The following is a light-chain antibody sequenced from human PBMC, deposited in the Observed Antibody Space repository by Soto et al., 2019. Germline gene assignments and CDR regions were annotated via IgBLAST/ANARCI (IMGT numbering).Light chain of an antibody. V-gene: IGKV1-33*01. CDR3: QQYDNLPFT. Sequence: DIQMTQSPSSLSASVGDRVTITCQASQDISNYLNWYQQKPGKAPKLLIYDASNLETGVPSRFSGSGSGTEFTCTISSLQPEDIATYYCQQYDNLPFTFGHGTKVDIK. CDR2: DAS. CDR1: QDISNY. J-gene: IGKJ3*01.